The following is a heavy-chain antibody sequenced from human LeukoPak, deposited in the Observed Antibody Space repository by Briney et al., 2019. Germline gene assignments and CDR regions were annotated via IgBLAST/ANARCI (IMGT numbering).Heavy chain of an antibody. CDR3: ARAGEGSYYYFDY. D-gene: IGHD1-26*01. CDR1: GFTFNNYG. CDR2: IRYDGSNK. V-gene: IGHV3-30*02. Sequence: GGSLRLSCAASGFTFNNYGMHWVRQAPGKGLEWVAFIRYDGSNKYYVDSVKGRFTISRDNSKNTLYLQMNSLRAEDTAVYYCARAGEGSYYYFDYWGQGTLVTVSS. J-gene: IGHJ4*02.